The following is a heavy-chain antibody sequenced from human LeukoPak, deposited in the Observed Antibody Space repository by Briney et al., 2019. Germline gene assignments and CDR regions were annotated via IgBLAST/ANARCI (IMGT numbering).Heavy chain of an antibody. Sequence: GGSLRLSCAASGFTFSDYYMSWLRQAPGKGLEWVSYISSSGSTIHYADSVKGRFTISRDNAKNSLYLQMNSLRAEDTAVYYCARYSSSSALFYWGQGTLVTVSS. CDR1: GFTFSDYY. V-gene: IGHV3-11*01. J-gene: IGHJ4*02. CDR3: ARYSSSSALFY. D-gene: IGHD6-6*01. CDR2: ISSSGSTI.